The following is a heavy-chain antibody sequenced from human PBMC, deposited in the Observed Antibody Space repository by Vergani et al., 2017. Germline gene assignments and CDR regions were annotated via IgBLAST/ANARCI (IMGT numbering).Heavy chain of an antibody. CDR2: IIPMFGTA. D-gene: IGHD2-15*01. CDR1: GGTFSSYA. Sequence: QVQLVQSGAEVKKPGSSVKVSCKASGGTFSSYAISWVRQAPGQGPEWMGGIIPMFGTANYAQKFQGRVTITADESTSTAYMELTSLRSEDTAVYYCATGGIGACSGGTCYLFDYWGQGTLVTVSS. V-gene: IGHV1-69*01. J-gene: IGHJ4*02. CDR3: ATGGIGACSGGTCYLFDY.